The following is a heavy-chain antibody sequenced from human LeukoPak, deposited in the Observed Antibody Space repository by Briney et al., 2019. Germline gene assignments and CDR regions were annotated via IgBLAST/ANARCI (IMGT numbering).Heavy chain of an antibody. V-gene: IGHV1-69*06. CDR1: GGTFSSYA. D-gene: IGHD3-10*01. Sequence: SVKVSCKASGGTFSSYAISWVRQAPGQGLEWMGGIIPIFGTVNYAQKFQGRVTITADKSTSTAYMELSSLRSEDTAVYYCARSKGSGSYYTLDVWGKGTTVTVSS. J-gene: IGHJ6*04. CDR3: ARSKGSGSYYTLDV. CDR2: IIPIFGTV.